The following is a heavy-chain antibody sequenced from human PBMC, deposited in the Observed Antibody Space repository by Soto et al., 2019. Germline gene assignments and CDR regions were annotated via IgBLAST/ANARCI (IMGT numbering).Heavy chain of an antibody. V-gene: IGHV3-48*02. CDR1: GFTFSSYS. Sequence: TGGSLRLSCAASGFTFSSYSMNWVRQAPGKGLEWVSYIGSSGRTISYADSVKGRFTISRDNAKNSLYLQMNSLRDEDTAVYYCARDFLYAFDIWGQGTMVTVSS. CDR3: ARDFLYAFDI. J-gene: IGHJ3*02. CDR2: IGSSGRTI.